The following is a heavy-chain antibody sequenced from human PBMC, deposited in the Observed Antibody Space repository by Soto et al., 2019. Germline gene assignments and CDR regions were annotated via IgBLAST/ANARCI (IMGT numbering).Heavy chain of an antibody. CDR2: ISSNSAYI. CDR3: TRDASRDSSARGWFDP. D-gene: IGHD6-13*01. V-gene: IGHV3-21*04. J-gene: IGHJ5*02. CDR1: GFTFRRFT. Sequence: VGTLTLSCAASGFTFRRFTMSWFRQAPGGGLEWVSAISSNSAYIYYTDALRGRFTISRDNAKNSLHLQMNSLRAEDTAVYYCTRDASRDSSARGWFDPWGPGTLVTVSS.